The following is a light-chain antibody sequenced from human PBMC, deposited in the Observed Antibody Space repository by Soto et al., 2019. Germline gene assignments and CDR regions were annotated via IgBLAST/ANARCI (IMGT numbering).Light chain of an antibody. J-gene: IGKJ1*01. V-gene: IGKV3-11*01. Sequence: EVVLTQSPATLSLSPGERANLSCRTSQSVSRTLAWYQQKSGQAPRLLIYDASNRATGIPTRFSGSGSGTDFTLTISSLAPEDFEVYYCQQRYNWPQTFGQGTKVEIK. CDR3: QQRYNWPQT. CDR2: DAS. CDR1: QSVSRT.